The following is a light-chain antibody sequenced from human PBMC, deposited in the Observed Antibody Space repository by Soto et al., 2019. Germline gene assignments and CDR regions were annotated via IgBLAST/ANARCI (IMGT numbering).Light chain of an antibody. CDR3: CSYAGSSLGV. Sequence: QSVLTQPRSVSGSPGQSVTISCTGTSSDVGGHNLVSWYQQHPGKAPKLVIYDVSKWPSGVPDRFSGSKSGNTASLTISGLQAEDEADYYCCSYAGSSLGVFGGGTKLTVL. CDR1: SSDVGGHNL. CDR2: DVS. J-gene: IGLJ3*02. V-gene: IGLV2-11*01.